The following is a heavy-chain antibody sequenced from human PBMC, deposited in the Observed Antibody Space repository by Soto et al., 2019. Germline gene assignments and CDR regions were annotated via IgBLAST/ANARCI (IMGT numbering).Heavy chain of an antibody. CDR2: ISYDGSNK. Sequence: PGGSLRLSCAASGFTFSSYAMHWVRQAPGKGLEWVAVISYDGSNKYYADSVKGRFTISRDNSKNTLYLQMNSLRAEDTAVYYCASHPVGATDYWGQGTLVTVSS. CDR3: ASHPVGATDY. V-gene: IGHV3-30-3*01. D-gene: IGHD1-26*01. CDR1: GFTFSSYA. J-gene: IGHJ4*02.